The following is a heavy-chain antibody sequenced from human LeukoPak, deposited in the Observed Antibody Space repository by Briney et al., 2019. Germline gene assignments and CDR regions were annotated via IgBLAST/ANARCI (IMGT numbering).Heavy chain of an antibody. Sequence: ASVKVSCKASGYTFTDYYMHWVRQAPGQGLEWMGWINPNSGGTNYAQKFQGRVTMTRDTSISTAYMELSRLRSDDTAVYYCAKDSGIAVAGTLRAFDIWGQGTMVTVSS. CDR1: GYTFTDYY. V-gene: IGHV1-2*02. J-gene: IGHJ3*02. CDR3: AKDSGIAVAGTLRAFDI. D-gene: IGHD6-19*01. CDR2: INPNSGGT.